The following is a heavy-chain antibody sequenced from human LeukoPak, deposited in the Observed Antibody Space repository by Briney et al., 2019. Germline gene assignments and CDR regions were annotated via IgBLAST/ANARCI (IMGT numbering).Heavy chain of an antibody. CDR3: ARFGYSSGCDY. Sequence: PSETLSLTCTVSGGSISSYYWSWIRQPPGKGLEWIGYIYYSGSTNYNPSLKSRVTISVDTSKNQFSLKLSSVTAADTAVYYCARFGYSSGCDYWGQGTLVTVSS. D-gene: IGHD6-19*01. CDR2: IYYSGST. J-gene: IGHJ4*02. CDR1: GGSISSYY. V-gene: IGHV4-59*01.